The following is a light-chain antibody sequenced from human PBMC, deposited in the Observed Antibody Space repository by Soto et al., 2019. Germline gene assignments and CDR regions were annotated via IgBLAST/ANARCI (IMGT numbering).Light chain of an antibody. J-gene: IGKJ2*01. CDR2: DAS. CDR3: QQRTNWPPKYT. Sequence: EIVLTQSPATLSLSPGERATLSCRASQSVSSYLAWYQQKPGQAPRLLIYDASNRATGIPARFSGSGSGTAFTLPISSLEPADFPVYYCQQRTNWPPKYTFGQGTKLEIK. CDR1: QSVSSY. V-gene: IGKV3-11*01.